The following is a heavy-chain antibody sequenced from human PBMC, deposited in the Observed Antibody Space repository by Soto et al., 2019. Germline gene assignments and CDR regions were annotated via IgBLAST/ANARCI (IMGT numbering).Heavy chain of an antibody. Sequence: DVQLLESGGGLALSGGSLRLSCAASGFTFTPYAMNWVRQAPGKGLEWVSLITATGETTYADSVRGRFGISRGNDKNTIAVHMGSLRGDDTAIYFCATERTLIWDGEKRRSFIDSWGQGTQVTFSA. CDR3: ATERTLIWDGEKRRSFIDS. J-gene: IGHJ4*02. CDR1: GFTFTPYA. D-gene: IGHD3-22*01. CDR2: ITATGETT. V-gene: IGHV3-23*01.